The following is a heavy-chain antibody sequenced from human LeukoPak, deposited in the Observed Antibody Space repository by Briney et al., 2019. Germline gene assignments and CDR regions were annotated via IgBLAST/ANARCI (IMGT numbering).Heavy chain of an antibody. V-gene: IGHV3-53*01. CDR3: AELGITMIGGV. CDR2: IYSDGNT. CDR1: GFIVSRKY. J-gene: IGHJ6*04. D-gene: IGHD3-10*02. Sequence: GGSLRLSCAASGFIVSRKYMSWVRQAPGKGLEWVSVIYSDGNTHYADSVKGRFTISRDNSKNTVYLQMNSLRVEDTAIYYCAELGITMIGGVWGKGTTVTISS.